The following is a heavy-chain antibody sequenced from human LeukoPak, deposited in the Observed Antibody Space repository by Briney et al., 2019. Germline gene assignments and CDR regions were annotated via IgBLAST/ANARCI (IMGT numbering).Heavy chain of an antibody. J-gene: IGHJ6*02. CDR1: GFTFSSYG. CDR3: AKDRDEWLTSWGMDV. CDR2: ISYDGSNK. V-gene: IGHV3-30*18. D-gene: IGHD3-3*01. Sequence: PGGSLRLSCAASGFTFSSYGMHWVRQAPGKGLEWVAVISYDGSNKYYADSVKGRFTISRDNSKNTLYLQMNSLRAEDTAVYYCAKDRDEWLTSWGMDVWGQGTTVTVSS.